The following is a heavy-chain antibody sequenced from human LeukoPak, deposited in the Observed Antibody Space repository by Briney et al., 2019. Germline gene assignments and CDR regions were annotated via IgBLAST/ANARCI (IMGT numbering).Heavy chain of an antibody. Sequence: PGGSLRLSCAASGFTFSDHYMDWVRQAPGKGLEWVSGINWNGGSTGYADSVKGRFTISRDNAKNSLYLQMNSLRAEDTALYYCARGPYYYDSSGYYPLDYWGQGTLVTVSS. J-gene: IGHJ4*02. CDR1: GFTFSDHY. CDR2: INWNGGST. CDR3: ARGPYYYDSSGYYPLDY. V-gene: IGHV3-20*04. D-gene: IGHD3-22*01.